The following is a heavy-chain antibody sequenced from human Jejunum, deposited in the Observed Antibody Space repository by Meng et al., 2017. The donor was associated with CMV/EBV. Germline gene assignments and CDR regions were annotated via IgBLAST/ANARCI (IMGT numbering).Heavy chain of an antibody. Sequence: FSDYYMYGTRQAPGQGLEWVSDMSGRESSIDYADLVKGRFTISRDNAKNSLYLQMNSLRVEDTAVYYCARDPYSIAVAGKGEFDSWGQGTLVTVSS. CDR2: MSGRESSI. V-gene: IGHV3-11*01. J-gene: IGHJ4*02. CDR3: ARDPYSIAVAGKGEFDS. D-gene: IGHD6-19*01. CDR1: FSDYY.